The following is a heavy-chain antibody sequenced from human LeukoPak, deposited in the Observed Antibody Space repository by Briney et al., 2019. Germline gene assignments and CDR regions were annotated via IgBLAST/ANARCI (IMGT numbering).Heavy chain of an antibody. CDR2: ISAYNGNT. Sequence: ASVKVSCKASGYTFTSYGISWVRQAPGQGLEWMGWISAYNGNTNYAQKLQGRVTMTTDTSTSTAYMELRSLGSDDTAVYYCARDLVPPNYYDSSGYYPNFDYWGQGTLVTVSS. CDR3: ARDLVPPNYYDSSGYYPNFDY. D-gene: IGHD3-22*01. J-gene: IGHJ4*02. CDR1: GYTFTSYG. V-gene: IGHV1-18*01.